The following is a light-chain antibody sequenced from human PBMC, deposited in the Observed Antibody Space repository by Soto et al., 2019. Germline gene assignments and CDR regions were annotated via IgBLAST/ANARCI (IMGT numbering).Light chain of an antibody. CDR1: QSISSW. V-gene: IGKV1-5*03. CDR2: KAS. J-gene: IGKJ1*01. CDR3: QQYNSYSWT. Sequence: DIQMTQSPSTLSAFVGDRVTITCRASQSISSWLAWYQQKPGKAPKLLPYKASTLESGVPSRFSGSGSGTKFTLTISSLQPDDFATYYCQQYNSYSWTFGQGTKVEIK.